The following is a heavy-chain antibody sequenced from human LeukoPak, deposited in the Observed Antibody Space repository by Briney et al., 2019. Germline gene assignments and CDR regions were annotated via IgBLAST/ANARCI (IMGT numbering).Heavy chain of an antibody. J-gene: IGHJ4*02. CDR3: ASGGVYGVAVAAL. CDR2: INSDGSST. V-gene: IGHV3-74*01. Sequence: PGGSLRLSCAASGFTFSSYWMHWVRHAPGKGLVWVSRINSDGSSTSYADSVKGRFTISRDNAKNTLYLQMNSLRAEDTAVYYCASGGVYGVAVAALWGQGTLVTVSS. CDR1: GFTFSSYW. D-gene: IGHD6-19*01.